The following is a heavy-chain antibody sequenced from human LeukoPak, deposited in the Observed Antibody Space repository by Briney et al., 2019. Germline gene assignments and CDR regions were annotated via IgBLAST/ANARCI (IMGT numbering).Heavy chain of an antibody. D-gene: IGHD6-19*01. CDR3: ARNLYTSGDY. CDR1: GFTFSSYW. CDR2: INTDSSLI. J-gene: IGHJ4*02. V-gene: IGHV3-74*01. Sequence: GGSLRLSCAASGFTFSSYWMHWVRQAPGKGLAWVSRINTDSSLINYADSVKGRFTISRDNAKNPLYLQMNSLRPEDTAIYYCARNLYTSGDYWGQGTLVTVSS.